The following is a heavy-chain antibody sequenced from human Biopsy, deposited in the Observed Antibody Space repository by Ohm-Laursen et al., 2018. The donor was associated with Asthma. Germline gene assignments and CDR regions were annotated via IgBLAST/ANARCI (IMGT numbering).Heavy chain of an antibody. CDR1: GYTFNSAG. Sequence: PSVKVSRKTSGYTFNSAGITWVRQAPGQGLEWMGWISVYNGNTKVAQKLQDRVTMITDTSTSRAYMELRSLRSEDTAVYFCARAVDYSHYYGIDVWGQGTTVTVS. D-gene: IGHD3-10*01. CDR3: ARAVDYSHYYGIDV. V-gene: IGHV1-18*01. J-gene: IGHJ6*02. CDR2: ISVYNGNT.